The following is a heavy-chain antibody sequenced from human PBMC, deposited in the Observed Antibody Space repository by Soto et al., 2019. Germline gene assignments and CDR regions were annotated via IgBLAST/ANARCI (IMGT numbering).Heavy chain of an antibody. CDR3: ARDYERPDPYDYYGMDV. D-gene: IGHD3-22*01. CDR2: ISAYNGNT. CDR1: GYTFTSYG. Sequence: QVQLVQSGAEVKKHGASVKVSCKASGYTFTSYGISWVRQAPGQGLEWMGWISAYNGNTNYAQKLQGRVTMTTDKSTRTGYMELRSLRSDDTAVYYCARDYERPDPYDYYGMDVGGQGSTVTVSS. V-gene: IGHV1-18*01. J-gene: IGHJ6*02.